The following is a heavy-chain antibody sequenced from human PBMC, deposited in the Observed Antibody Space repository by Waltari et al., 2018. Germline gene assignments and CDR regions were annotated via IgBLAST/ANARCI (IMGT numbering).Heavy chain of an antibody. Sequence: QVQLVQSGAEVKKPGASVKVSCKASGYTFTSYDINWVRQATGQGLEWMGWRNPNSGNTGYAQKCQGRVTSTRNTSISTAYMELSSLRSEETAVYYCAREPLYGSGRAFDIWGQGTMVTVSS. CDR3: AREPLYGSGRAFDI. CDR1: GYTFTSYD. CDR2: RNPNSGNT. J-gene: IGHJ3*02. D-gene: IGHD3-10*01. V-gene: IGHV1-8*03.